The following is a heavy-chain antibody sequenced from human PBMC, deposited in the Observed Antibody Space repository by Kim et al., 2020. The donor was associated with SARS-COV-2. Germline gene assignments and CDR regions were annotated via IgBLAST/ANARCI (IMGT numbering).Heavy chain of an antibody. J-gene: IGHJ6*02. Sequence: SLKSRVTISVDTSKNQFSLKLSSVTAADTAVYYCARLLLVDYYYYYGMDVWGQGTTVTVSS. D-gene: IGHD2-15*01. CDR3: ARLLLVDYYYYYGMDV. V-gene: IGHV4-39*01.